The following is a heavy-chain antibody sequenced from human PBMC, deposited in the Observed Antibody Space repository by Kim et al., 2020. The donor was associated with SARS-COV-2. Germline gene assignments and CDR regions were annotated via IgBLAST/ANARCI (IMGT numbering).Heavy chain of an antibody. V-gene: IGHV3-21*01. CDR3: ARQRGPFMVRGVLFDY. CDR2: ISSSSSYI. CDR1: GFTFSSYS. D-gene: IGHD3-10*01. Sequence: GGSLRLSCAASGFTFSSYSMNWVRQAPGKGLEWVSSISSSSSYIYYADSVKGRFTISRDNAKNSLYLQMNSLRAEDTAVYYCARQRGPFMVRGVLFDYWGQGTLVTVSS. J-gene: IGHJ4*02.